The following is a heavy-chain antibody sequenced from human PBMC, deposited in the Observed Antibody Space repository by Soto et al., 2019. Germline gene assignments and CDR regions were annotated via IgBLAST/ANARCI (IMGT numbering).Heavy chain of an antibody. J-gene: IGHJ4*02. D-gene: IGHD6-19*01. CDR2: ISYDGSNK. V-gene: IGHV3-30-3*01. CDR1: GFTFSSYA. CDR3: ARSGREGY. Sequence: QVQLVESGGGVVQPGRSLRLSCAASGFTFSSYAMHWVRQAPGKGLEWVAVISYDGSNKYYADSVKGRFTISRDNSKNTLDLQMNSLRAEDPAVYYCARSGREGYWGQGTLFTVSS.